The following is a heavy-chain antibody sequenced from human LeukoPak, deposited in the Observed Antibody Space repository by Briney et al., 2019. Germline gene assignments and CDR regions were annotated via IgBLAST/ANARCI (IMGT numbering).Heavy chain of an antibody. J-gene: IGHJ4*02. Sequence: GGSLRLSCAASGFTFSSYWMHWVRQAPGKGLEWVSAISGSGGSTYYADSVKGRFTISRDNSKNTLYLQMNSLRAEDTAVYYCARDYDDDYDSTIDTLFDYWGQGTLVTVSS. D-gene: IGHD3-22*01. CDR1: GFTFSSYW. CDR2: ISGSGGST. CDR3: ARDYDDDYDSTIDTLFDY. V-gene: IGHV3-23*01.